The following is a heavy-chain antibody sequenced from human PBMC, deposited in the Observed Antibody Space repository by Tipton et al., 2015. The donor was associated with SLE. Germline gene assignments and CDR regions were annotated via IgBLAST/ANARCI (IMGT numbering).Heavy chain of an antibody. Sequence: SLRLSCAASGFTFSSYGMHWVRQAPGKGLEWVAFIRYDGSNKYYADSVKGRFTISRDNSKNTLYLQMNSLRAEDTAVYYCVARRDFWSGYYTGDYFDYWGQGTLVTVSS. D-gene: IGHD3-3*01. CDR2: IRYDGSNK. CDR1: GFTFSSYG. V-gene: IGHV3-30*02. J-gene: IGHJ4*02. CDR3: VARRDFWSGYYTGDYFDY.